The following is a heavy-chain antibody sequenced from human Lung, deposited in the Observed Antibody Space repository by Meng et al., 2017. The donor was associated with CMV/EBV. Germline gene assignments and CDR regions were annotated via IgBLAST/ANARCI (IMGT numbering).Heavy chain of an antibody. V-gene: IGHV3-74*01. CDR2: INSDGSDT. CDR3: ARTDPNYYYGMDV. J-gene: IGHJ6*02. Sequence: GESXKISCAASGFSFTTFWMHWVRQAPGKGLVWVSHINSDGSDTTYADSVKGRFTISRDNAKNTLYLQMNSLRAEDVAVYYCARTDPNYYYGMDVWGQGPTVTVSS. CDR1: GFSFTTFW.